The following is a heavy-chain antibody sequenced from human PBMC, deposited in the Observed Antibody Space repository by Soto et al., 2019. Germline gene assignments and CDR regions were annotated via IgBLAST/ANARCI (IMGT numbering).Heavy chain of an antibody. CDR1: GGTFSSYA. D-gene: IGHD1-26*01. Sequence: QVQLVQSGAEVQKPGSSVKVSCKASGGTFSSYAISWLRQAPGQGLEWMGAVIPILGQAYYAQNLQGRVTISADESTRTAYMELSSLRSEDTAVYFCARVGGVGAPPGADYWGQGTLVTVSS. J-gene: IGHJ4*02. CDR2: VIPILGQA. V-gene: IGHV1-69*01. CDR3: ARVGGVGAPPGADY.